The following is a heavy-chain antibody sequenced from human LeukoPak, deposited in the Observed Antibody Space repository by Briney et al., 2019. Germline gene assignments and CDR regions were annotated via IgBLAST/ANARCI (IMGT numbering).Heavy chain of an antibody. V-gene: IGHV1-2*02. CDR1: GYTFTSYD. CDR3: ARDLDCTNGVCSDWFDP. CDR2: INPNSGGT. Sequence: ASVKVSCKASGYTFTSYDINWVRQAPGQGLEWMGWINPNSGGTNYAQKFQGRVTMTRDTSISTAYMELSRLRSDDTAVYYCARDLDCTNGVCSDWFDPWGQGTLVTVSS. J-gene: IGHJ5*02. D-gene: IGHD2-8*01.